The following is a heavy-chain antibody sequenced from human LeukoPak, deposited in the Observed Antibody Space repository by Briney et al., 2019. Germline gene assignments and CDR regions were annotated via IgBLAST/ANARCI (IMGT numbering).Heavy chain of an antibody. J-gene: IGHJ4*02. CDR1: GGTFSSYA. Sequence: SVKVSCKASGGTFSSYAISWVRQAPGQGLEWMGGIIPIFGTANYAQKFQGRVTITADESTSTAYMELSSLRSEDTAVYYCASAPKPHTNYYDSSGYSVFGYWGQGTLVTVSS. CDR3: ASAPKPHTNYYDSSGYSVFGY. CDR2: IIPIFGTA. V-gene: IGHV1-69*01. D-gene: IGHD3-22*01.